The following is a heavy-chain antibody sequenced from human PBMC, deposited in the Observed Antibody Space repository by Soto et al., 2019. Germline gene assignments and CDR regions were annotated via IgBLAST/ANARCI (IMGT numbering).Heavy chain of an antibody. D-gene: IGHD5-12*01. V-gene: IGHV4-4*02. Sequence: SDSLSLTRVVCGGSISSSNWGGWVRKSPGKRLEWIGEIYYNGNTMYNEFFKSRVTISIDPSKNHFSLKLSSVTAADTAVYYCARTYSGYDRAFDYWGQGTLVTVSS. CDR3: ARTYSGYDRAFDY. J-gene: IGHJ4*02. CDR1: GGSISSSNW. CDR2: IYYNGNT.